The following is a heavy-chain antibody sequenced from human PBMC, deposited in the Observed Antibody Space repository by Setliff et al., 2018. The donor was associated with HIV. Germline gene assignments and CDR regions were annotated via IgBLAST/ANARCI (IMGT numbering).Heavy chain of an antibody. V-gene: IGHV3-53*01. CDR1: GFTVSDNY. Sequence: GGSLRLSCAISGFTVSDNYMTWVRQTPGEGLEWVSLIYTGGPTYYADSVKGRFTISRDSSENTLYLQMDSLRVEDTAVYYCAKGSGFYDDWGQGTLVTVSS. CDR2: IYTGGPT. CDR3: AKGSGFYDD. D-gene: IGHD3-22*01. J-gene: IGHJ4*02.